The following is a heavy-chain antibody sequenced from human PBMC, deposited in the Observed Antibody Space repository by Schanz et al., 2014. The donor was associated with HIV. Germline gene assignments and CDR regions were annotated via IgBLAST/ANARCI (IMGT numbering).Heavy chain of an antibody. D-gene: IGHD3-10*01. V-gene: IGHV1-69*01. CDR1: GGSFSSYA. CDR2: IIPIFGTA. Sequence: QVQLVQSGAEVKKPGSSVKVSCKASGGSFSSYAINWVRQAPGQGLEWMGGIIPIFGTANYAQKFQGRVTITADESTSTAYMELRSLRSDDTAVYYCARAWYHYGSGSYYRNYGMDVWGQGTTVTVSS. J-gene: IGHJ6*02. CDR3: ARAWYHYGSGSYYRNYGMDV.